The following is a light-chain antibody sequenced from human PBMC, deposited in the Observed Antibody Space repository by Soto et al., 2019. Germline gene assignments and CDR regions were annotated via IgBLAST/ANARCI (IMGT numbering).Light chain of an antibody. V-gene: IGKV3-20*01. CDR2: GAS. CDR1: QSVTSTY. CDR3: LQDYNYPFT. J-gene: IGKJ2*01. Sequence: EIVLTQSPGTLSLSPGERATLSCRASQSVTSTYLAWYQQKPGQPPRLLIYGASNRATGIPDRFSGSGSGTDFTLTISRLEPEDFTVYYCLQDYNYPFTFGQGTKLDIK.